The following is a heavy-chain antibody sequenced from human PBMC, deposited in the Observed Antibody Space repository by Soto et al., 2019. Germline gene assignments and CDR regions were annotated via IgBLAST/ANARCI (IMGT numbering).Heavy chain of an antibody. CDR1: GGTFSSYA. Sequence: ASVKVSCKASGGTFSSYAISWVRQAPGQGLEWMGEIIPIFGTANYAQKFQGRVTITADETTSTAYMELSSLRSEDTAVYYCASGPVDDGYYFDYWGQGTLVTVSS. J-gene: IGHJ4*02. V-gene: IGHV1-69*13. CDR3: ASGPVDDGYYFDY. CDR2: IIPIFGTA. D-gene: IGHD3-3*01.